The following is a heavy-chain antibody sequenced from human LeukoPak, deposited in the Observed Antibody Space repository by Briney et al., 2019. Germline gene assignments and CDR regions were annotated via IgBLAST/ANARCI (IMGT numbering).Heavy chain of an antibody. D-gene: IGHD3-9*01. CDR2: INSDGSST. CDR3: ARDLANYDILTGSDAL. V-gene: IGHV3-74*01. CDR1: GFTFISYW. J-gene: IGHJ4*02. Sequence: PGGSLRLISAASGFTFISYWMHWVRQAPGKGLVWVSRINSDGSSTSYADSVKGRFTISRENAKNTLYLQMNSLRAEDTAIYYCARDLANYDILTGSDALWGQGTLVTVSS.